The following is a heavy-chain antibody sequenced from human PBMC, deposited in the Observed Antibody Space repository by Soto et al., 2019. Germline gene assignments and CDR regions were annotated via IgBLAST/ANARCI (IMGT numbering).Heavy chain of an antibody. CDR2: ISYDGSNK. V-gene: IGHV3-30*18. CDR3: AKSKPAYNWNPLDY. D-gene: IGHD1-20*01. J-gene: IGHJ4*02. Sequence: LRLSCAASGFTFSSYGMHWVRQAPGKGLEWVAVISYDGSNKYYADSVKGRFTISRDNSKNTLYLQMNSLRAEDTAVYYCAKSKPAYNWNPLDYWGQGTLGTVSS. CDR1: GFTFSSYG.